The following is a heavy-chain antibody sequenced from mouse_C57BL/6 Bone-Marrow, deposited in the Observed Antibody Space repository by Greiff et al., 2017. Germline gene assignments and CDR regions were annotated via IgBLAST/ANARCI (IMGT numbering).Heavy chain of an antibody. J-gene: IGHJ2*01. CDR1: GYTFTSYW. CDR2: IDPSDSYT. Sequence: QVQLQQSGAELVRPGTSVKLSCKASGYTFTSYWMNWVKQRPGQGLEWIGVIDPSDSYTNYNQKFKGKATLTVDTSSSTAYMQLSSLTSESSAVYYCARRGDDWGKGTTLTVSS. CDR3: ARRGDD. V-gene: IGHV1-59*01.